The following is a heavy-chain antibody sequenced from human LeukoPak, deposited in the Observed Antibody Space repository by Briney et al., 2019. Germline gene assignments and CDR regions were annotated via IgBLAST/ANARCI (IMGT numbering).Heavy chain of an antibody. CDR2: TVSEIDGGTT. CDR1: GFTFNYAW. CDR3: TTDEDWNYARKDV. Sequence: GGSLRLSCAASGFTFNYAWMSWVRQVPGKGLEWVGQTVSEIDGGTTDYAAPVKGRFTISRDDSKSTLYLQMNSLKIEDTAVYYCTTDEDWNYARKDVWGQGAMVIVSS. D-gene: IGHD1-7*01. V-gene: IGHV3-15*04. J-gene: IGHJ6*02.